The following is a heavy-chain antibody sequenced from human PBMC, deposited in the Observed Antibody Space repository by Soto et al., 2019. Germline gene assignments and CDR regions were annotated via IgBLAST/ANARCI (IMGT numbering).Heavy chain of an antibody. CDR3: ARGGRDSSSWLGHNWFDP. J-gene: IGHJ5*02. Sequence: SETLSLTCTVSGGSISSSSYYWGWIRQPPGKGLEWIGSIYYSGSTYYNPSLKSRVTISVDTSKNQFSLKLSSVTAADTAVYYCARGGRDSSSWLGHNWFDPRGQGTLVTVSS. CDR1: GGSISSSSYY. V-gene: IGHV4-39*07. D-gene: IGHD6-13*01. CDR2: IYYSGST.